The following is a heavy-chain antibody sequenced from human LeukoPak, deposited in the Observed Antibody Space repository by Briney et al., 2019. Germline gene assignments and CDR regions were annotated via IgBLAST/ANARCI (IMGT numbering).Heavy chain of an antibody. CDR3: ARRGSGYHNWFDL. J-gene: IGHJ5*02. V-gene: IGHV4-4*02. D-gene: IGHD3-22*01. Sequence: SETLSLTCAVSGGSISSSNWWSWVRQPPGKGLEWIGEIYHSGSTNYNPSLKSRVTISVDKSKNQFSLKLSSVTAADTAVYYCARRGSGYHNWFDLWGQGTLVTVSS. CDR1: GGSISSSNW. CDR2: IYHSGST.